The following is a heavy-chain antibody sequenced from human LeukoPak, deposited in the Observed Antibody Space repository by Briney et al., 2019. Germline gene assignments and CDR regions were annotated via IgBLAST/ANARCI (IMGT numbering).Heavy chain of an antibody. J-gene: IGHJ4*02. CDR1: GYTFTGYY. D-gene: IGHD1-26*01. V-gene: IGHV1-18*04. CDR2: ISAYNVNT. CDR3: ARDGKWELGPQIFDY. Sequence: ASVKVSCKASGYTFTGYYMHWVRQAPGQGLEWMGWISAYNVNTNYAQKLPGRVTMTTDTSTSTAYMELRSRRSDDTAVYYCARDGKWELGPQIFDYWGQGTLVTVSS.